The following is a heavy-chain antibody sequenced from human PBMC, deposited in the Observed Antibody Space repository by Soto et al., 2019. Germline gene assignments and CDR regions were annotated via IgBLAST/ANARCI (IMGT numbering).Heavy chain of an antibody. J-gene: IGHJ4*02. CDR3: AKRSSGWYYFDY. D-gene: IGHD6-19*01. V-gene: IGHV3-23*01. CDR1: GFTFSSYA. Sequence: EVQLLESGGGLLQPGGSLRLSCAASGFTFSSYAMSWVRQAPGKGLEWVSAISGSGGSTYYADSVKGRFTISRDNSKNTLYLQMNSLRAEDTAVYYCAKRSSGWYYFDYWCQGTLVTVSS. CDR2: ISGSGGST.